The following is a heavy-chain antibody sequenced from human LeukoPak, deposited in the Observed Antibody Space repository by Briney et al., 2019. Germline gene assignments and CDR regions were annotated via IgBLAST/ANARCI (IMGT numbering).Heavy chain of an antibody. CDR3: ARGVGETLSGWTLDY. CDR1: GFYFSSYA. Sequence: GGSLRLSCAASGFYFSSYAMHWVRQAPGKGLEWMAVIIYDGSNKNYADSVKGRFTISRDNSRNTLCMKMNSLRVEDTAVYYCARGVGETLSGWTLDYWGHGTLVAVSS. D-gene: IGHD6-19*01. J-gene: IGHJ4*01. V-gene: IGHV3-30*04. CDR2: IIYDGSNK.